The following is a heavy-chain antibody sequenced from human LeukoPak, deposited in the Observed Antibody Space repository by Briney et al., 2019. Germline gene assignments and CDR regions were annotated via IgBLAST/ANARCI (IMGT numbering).Heavy chain of an antibody. D-gene: IGHD3-10*01. CDR2: IYYSGST. Sequence: SQTLSLTCTVSGGSISSGGYYWSWIRQHPGKXXXWIGYIYYSGSTYYNPSLKSRVAISVDTSKNQFSLKLSSVTAADTAIYYCAGSVTSRVVLDYWGQGTLVTVSS. J-gene: IGHJ4*02. V-gene: IGHV4-31*03. CDR3: AGSVTSRVVLDY. CDR1: GGSISSGGYY.